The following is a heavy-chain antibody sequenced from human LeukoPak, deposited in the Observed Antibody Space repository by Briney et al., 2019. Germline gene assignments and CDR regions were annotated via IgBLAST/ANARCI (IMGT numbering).Heavy chain of an antibody. Sequence: SETLSLTCTVSGGSISSGGYYWSRIRQPPGKGLEWIGYIYHSGSTYYNPSLKSRVTISVDTSKNQFSLKLSSVTAADTAVYYCARSLARESQVAARQDWGQGTLVTVSS. CDR1: GGSISSGGYY. V-gene: IGHV4-30-2*01. CDR3: ARSLARESQVAARQD. D-gene: IGHD6-6*01. CDR2: IYHSGST. J-gene: IGHJ4*02.